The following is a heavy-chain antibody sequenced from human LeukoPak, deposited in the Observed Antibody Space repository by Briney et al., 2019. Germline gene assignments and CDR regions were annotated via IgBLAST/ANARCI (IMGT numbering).Heavy chain of an antibody. Sequence: GGSLRLSCVASGFPFSETAMTWVRQAPGKGLEWLSVITRAGSPYYADSVKGRITISRDNSKNTLYLQMNSLRAEDTAVYYCAKDRNQRWLHRQGYFDYWGQGTLVTVSS. CDR2: ITRAGSP. D-gene: IGHD5-24*01. CDR1: GFPFSETA. V-gene: IGHV3-23*01. J-gene: IGHJ4*02. CDR3: AKDRNQRWLHRQGYFDY.